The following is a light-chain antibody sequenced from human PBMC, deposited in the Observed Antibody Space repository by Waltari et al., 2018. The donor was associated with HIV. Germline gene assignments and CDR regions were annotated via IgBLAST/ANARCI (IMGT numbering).Light chain of an antibody. Sequence: QSVLTQPPSASGPPGQRVTMSCSGSSSNIGRNTVNWYQHLPGTAPKLLIFSDTQRPAGGPDLFSGSKSGTSASLAISGLQSEDEGDYYCAAWDDSLNGHWVFGGGTRVTVL. J-gene: IGLJ3*02. V-gene: IGLV1-44*01. CDR1: SSNIGRNT. CDR3: AAWDDSLNGHWV. CDR2: SDT.